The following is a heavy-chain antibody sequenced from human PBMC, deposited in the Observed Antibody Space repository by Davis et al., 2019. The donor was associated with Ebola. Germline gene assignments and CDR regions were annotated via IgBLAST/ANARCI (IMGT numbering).Heavy chain of an antibody. D-gene: IGHD2-2*01. CDR1: GFTVSSNY. Sequence: GESLKISCAASGFTVSSNYMSWVRQAPGKGLEWVSVIYSVVSTYSADSVKGRFTISRDNGKNTLYLQMNSLRAEDTAVYYCARGGLPGASDYWGQGTLVTVSS. J-gene: IGHJ4*02. V-gene: IGHV3-53*01. CDR3: ARGGLPGASDY. CDR2: IYSVVST.